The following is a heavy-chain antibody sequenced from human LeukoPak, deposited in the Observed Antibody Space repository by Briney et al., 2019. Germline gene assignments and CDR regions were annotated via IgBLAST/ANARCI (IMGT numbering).Heavy chain of an antibody. J-gene: IGHJ4*02. D-gene: IGHD5-18*01. V-gene: IGHV3-30*03. Sequence: QPGGSLRLSCVASGFTFSSYDMHWVRQAPGKGLEWVAVISYDGSNKYYADSVKGRFTITRDNSKNTLYLQMNSLRAEDTAVYYCASQGAPYSHYDYWGQGTLVTVSS. CDR3: ASQGAPYSHYDY. CDR1: GFTFSSYD. CDR2: ISYDGSNK.